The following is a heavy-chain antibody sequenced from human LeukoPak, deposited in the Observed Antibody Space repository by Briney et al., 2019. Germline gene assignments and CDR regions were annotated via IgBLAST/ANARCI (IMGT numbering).Heavy chain of an antibody. J-gene: IGHJ4*02. CDR2: LLDSWRT. D-gene: IGHD5-18*01. V-gene: IGHV4-59*11. CDR3: ATIRRGSIYGYFDF. Sequence: SGTLSLTCTVSGASMSTHYWSWLRHPPGKGLEWIGYLLDSWRTKDNPSLQSRVTLSADTSKNQFSLRLTSVTAADTAVYYCATIRRGSIYGYFDFWGQGILVTVSS. CDR1: GASMSTHY.